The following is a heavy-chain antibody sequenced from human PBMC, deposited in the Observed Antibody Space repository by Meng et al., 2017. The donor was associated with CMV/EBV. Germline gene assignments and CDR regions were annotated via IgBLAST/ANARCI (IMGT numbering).Heavy chain of an antibody. CDR2: MNPNSGNT. CDR1: GYTFTSYD. D-gene: IGHD2-2*02. CDR3: ARVIVVPAAIPLYYYYGMDV. V-gene: IGHV1-8*03. J-gene: IGHJ6*02. Sequence: ASVKVSCKASGYTFTSYDINWVRQATGQGLEWMGWMNPNSGNTGYAQKFQGRVTITTDESTSTAYMELSSLRSEGTAVYYCARVIVVPAAIPLYYYYGMDVWGQGTTVTVSS.